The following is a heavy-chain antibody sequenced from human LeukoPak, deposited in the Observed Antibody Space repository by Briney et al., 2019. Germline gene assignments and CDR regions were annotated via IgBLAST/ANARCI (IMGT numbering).Heavy chain of an antibody. CDR1: GGSISSYY. D-gene: IGHD4-17*01. Sequence: PSETLSLTCTVSGGSISSYYWSWIRQPPGKGLEWIGYIYHSGSTNYNPSLKSRVTISVDTPKNQFSLKLSSVTAADTAVYYCARGARAKTTVYYYYYYMDVWGKGTTVTVSS. CDR3: ARGARAKTTVYYYYYYMDV. V-gene: IGHV4-59*01. CDR2: IYHSGST. J-gene: IGHJ6*03.